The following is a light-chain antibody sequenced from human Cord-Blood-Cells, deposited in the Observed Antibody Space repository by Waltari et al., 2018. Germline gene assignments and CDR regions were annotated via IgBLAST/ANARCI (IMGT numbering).Light chain of an antibody. CDR2: GAS. V-gene: IGKV3-15*01. J-gene: IGKJ3*01. CDR3: QQYNNWPCT. Sequence: EIVTPQPPATVSVSPGERATLSCRASQSVSSNLTWYQQKPGQPPMLLSYGASTRATTIPARFSGSGSGTEFAHSISCLQAGDFAVYYCQQYNNWPCTFGPGPTVDIK. CDR1: QSVSSN.